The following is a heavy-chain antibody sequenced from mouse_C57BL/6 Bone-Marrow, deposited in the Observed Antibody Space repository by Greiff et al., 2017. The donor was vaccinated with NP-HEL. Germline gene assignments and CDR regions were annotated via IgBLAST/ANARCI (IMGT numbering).Heavy chain of an antibody. V-gene: IGHV3-6*01. D-gene: IGHD4-1*01. CDR1: GYSITSSYY. J-gene: IGHJ2*01. Sequence: EVKLLESGPGLVKPSQSLSLTCSVTGYSITSSYYWNWIRQFPGNKLEWMGYISYDGSNNYNPSLKNRISITRDTSKNQFFLKLNSVTTEDTATYYCARGDWADYWGQGTTLTVSS. CDR2: ISYDGSN. CDR3: ARGDWADY.